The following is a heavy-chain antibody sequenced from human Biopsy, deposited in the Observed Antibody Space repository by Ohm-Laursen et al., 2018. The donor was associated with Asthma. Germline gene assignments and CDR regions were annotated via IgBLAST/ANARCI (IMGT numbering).Heavy chain of an antibody. D-gene: IGHD3-22*01. V-gene: IGHV4-34*01. Sequence: SETLSLTSTIYGGPFSGYYWAWFRQPPGKGLEWIGEICHRGSTNYNPSPKSRVTISMDTNNNHSFLQLPTVTAADTAVYFCARAETAGFYYRHWGQGTLVTVSS. CDR1: GGPFSGYY. J-gene: IGHJ4*02. CDR3: ARAETAGFYYRH. CDR2: ICHRGST.